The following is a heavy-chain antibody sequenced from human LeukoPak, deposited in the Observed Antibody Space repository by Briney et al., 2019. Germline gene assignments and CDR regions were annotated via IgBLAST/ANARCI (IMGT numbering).Heavy chain of an antibody. CDR3: ARVRAARYFSPLDY. D-gene: IGHD6-6*01. J-gene: IGHJ4*02. Sequence: GGSLTLSCAAAGVTFSSDVGRWVRQAPGKGRERVAFIWYDGSNKYYADSVKGRLTISRDTSKNTLYLQLNSLRAEDAAVYYCARVRAARYFSPLDYGGPGTLVTVSS. CDR2: IWYDGSNK. CDR1: GVTFSSDV. V-gene: IGHV3-33*01.